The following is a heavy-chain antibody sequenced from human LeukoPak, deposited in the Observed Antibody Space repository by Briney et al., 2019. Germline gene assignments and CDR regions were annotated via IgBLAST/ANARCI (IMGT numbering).Heavy chain of an antibody. Sequence: QSGGSLRLYCAASGFTVSSNHMSWVRQAPGKGLEWVAAIYSGGSTHYADSVKGRFTVSRDNSKNTLYLQMNSLRAEDTAVYYCARGMIQLWHWGQGTLVTVSS. CDR1: GFTVSSNH. D-gene: IGHD5-18*01. CDR2: IYSGGST. CDR3: ARGMIQLWH. V-gene: IGHV3-53*01. J-gene: IGHJ4*02.